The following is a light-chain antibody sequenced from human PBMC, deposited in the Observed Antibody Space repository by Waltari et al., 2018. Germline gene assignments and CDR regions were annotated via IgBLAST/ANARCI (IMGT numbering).Light chain of an antibody. CDR2: QAA. CDR1: QSISSW. Sequence: DIQMTQSPSTLSASVGDRVTITCRASQSISSWLAWYQQKPGKVPKLLIYQAASLQSWVPSRLSGSGSGTEFTLTISGLQPDDFATYYCQQYNSYSWTFGQGTKVEIK. CDR3: QQYNSYSWT. J-gene: IGKJ1*01. V-gene: IGKV1-5*03.